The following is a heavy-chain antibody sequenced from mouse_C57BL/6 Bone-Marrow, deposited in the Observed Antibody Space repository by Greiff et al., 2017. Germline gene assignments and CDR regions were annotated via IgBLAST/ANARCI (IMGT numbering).Heavy chain of an antibody. Sequence: QVQLQQPGAELVRPGSSVKLSCKASGYTFTSYWMDWVKQRPGQGLEWIGNIYPSDSETHYNQKFKDKATLTVDKSSSTAYMQLSSLTSEDSAVYYSARSGYHPFAYWGQGTLVTVSA. CDR1: GYTFTSYW. D-gene: IGHD3-1*01. V-gene: IGHV1-61*01. J-gene: IGHJ3*01. CDR3: ARSGYHPFAY. CDR2: IYPSDSET.